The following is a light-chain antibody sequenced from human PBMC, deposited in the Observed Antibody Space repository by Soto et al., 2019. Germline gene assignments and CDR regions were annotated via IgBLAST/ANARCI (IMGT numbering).Light chain of an antibody. CDR1: QSISSAY. CDR3: QQYGSSPQYT. CDR2: GAS. V-gene: IGKV3-20*01. Sequence: EIVLTQSPGTLSLSPGERATLSCRASQSISSAYVAWYRQKGGQAPRLLMYGASSRATGIPDRFSGSGSGTDFTLTISRLEPEDSAVYYCQQYGSSPQYTFGQGTRLEIK. J-gene: IGKJ2*01.